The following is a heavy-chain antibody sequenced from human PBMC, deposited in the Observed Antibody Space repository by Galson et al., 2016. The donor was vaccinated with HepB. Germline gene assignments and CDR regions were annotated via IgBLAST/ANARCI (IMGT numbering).Heavy chain of an antibody. Sequence: PGKGLEWVAGISWNSGTIDYVDSVKGRFTISRDNAKNSLYLQMSSLRTEDTALYYCAKVGGFGDYIPYYFDSWGQGSWSPSPQ. D-gene: IGHD4-17*01. CDR2: ISWNSGTI. J-gene: IGHJ4*02. V-gene: IGHV3-9*01. CDR3: AKVGGFGDYIPYYFDS.